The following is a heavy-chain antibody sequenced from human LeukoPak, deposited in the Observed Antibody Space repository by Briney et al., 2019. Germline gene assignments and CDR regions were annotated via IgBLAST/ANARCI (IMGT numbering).Heavy chain of an antibody. CDR2: IYYSGST. CDR1: GGSISSGDYY. V-gene: IGHV4-30-4*08. Sequence: SQTLSLTCTVSGGSISSGDYYWTWIRQPPGKGLEWIGYIYYSGSTSYNPSLKSRVTISVDTSKNQFSLRLSSVTAADTAVYHCARGLDTAMLNYWGQGTLVTVSS. CDR3: ARGLDTAMLNY. J-gene: IGHJ4*02. D-gene: IGHD5-18*01.